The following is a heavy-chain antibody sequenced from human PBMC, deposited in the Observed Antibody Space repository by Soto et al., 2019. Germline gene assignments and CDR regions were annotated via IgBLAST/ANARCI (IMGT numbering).Heavy chain of an antibody. J-gene: IGHJ5*02. V-gene: IGHV3-72*01. CDR2: SRDKAQGYST. D-gene: IGHD1-20*01. Sequence: PGGSLRLSCAGSGFTLSDHYIDWVRQAPGKGLEWVGRSRDKAQGYSTAYAASVKGRFTTSRDESKNSVYLQMNSLKTEDTAVYYCARAHPGTMTGTTSWGQGTLVTVSS. CDR3: ARAHPGTMTGTTS. CDR1: GFTLSDHY.